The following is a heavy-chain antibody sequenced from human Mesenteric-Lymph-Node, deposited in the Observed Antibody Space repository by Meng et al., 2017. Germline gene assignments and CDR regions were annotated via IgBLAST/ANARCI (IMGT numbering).Heavy chain of an antibody. Sequence: GGSLRLSCAASGFTFSAYSMNWVRQAPGKGLEWVSSISSSGRDIYYADSLKGRSTISRDNAKNSLYLQMNSLRAEDTAVYYCATGYSASHPRGDYWGQGTLVTVSS. V-gene: IGHV3-21*01. D-gene: IGHD4/OR15-4a*01. CDR2: ISSSGRDI. CDR3: ATGYSASHPRGDY. CDR1: GFTFSAYS. J-gene: IGHJ4*02.